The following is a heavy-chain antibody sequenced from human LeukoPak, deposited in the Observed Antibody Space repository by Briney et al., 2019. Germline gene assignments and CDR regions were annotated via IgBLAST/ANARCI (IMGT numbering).Heavy chain of an antibody. Sequence: PSETPSLTCAVYGGSFSGYYWSWIRQPPGKGLEWIGEINHSGSTNYNPSLKSRVTISVDTSKNQFSLKLSSVTAADTAVYYCARDSLSYYDFWSGYLGHDAFDIWGQGTMVTVSS. J-gene: IGHJ3*02. V-gene: IGHV4-34*01. CDR2: INHSGST. CDR3: ARDSLSYYDFWSGYLGHDAFDI. CDR1: GGSFSGYY. D-gene: IGHD3-3*01.